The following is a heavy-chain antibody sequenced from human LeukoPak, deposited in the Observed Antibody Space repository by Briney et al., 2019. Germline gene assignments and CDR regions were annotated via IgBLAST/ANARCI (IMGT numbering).Heavy chain of an antibody. J-gene: IGHJ4*02. CDR1: GFTFSNYS. CDR3: ARVLHKRNYDSSDYYGY. Sequence: GGSLRLSCEASGFTFSNYSMNWVRQAPGKGLEWVSYISSSSSTIYYADSVKGRFTISRDNAKNSLYLQMNSLRAEDTAVYYCARVLHKRNYDSSDYYGYWGQGILVTVSS. CDR2: ISSSSSTI. D-gene: IGHD3-22*01. V-gene: IGHV3-48*01.